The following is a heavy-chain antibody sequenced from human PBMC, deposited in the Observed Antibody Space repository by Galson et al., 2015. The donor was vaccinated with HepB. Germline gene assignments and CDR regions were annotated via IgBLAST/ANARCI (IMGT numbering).Heavy chain of an antibody. CDR2: IWYTGKSK. J-gene: IGHJ4*02. V-gene: IGHV3-33*01. CDR3: ARDRGGFEPIDY. Sequence: SLRLSCAASGFSFSNYGMHWVRQAPGKGLEWVAVIWYTGKSKTYADSVKGRFTISRDNSKNTVYLEMNDLRAEDTALYMCARDRGGFEPIDYWGRGTLVFVSS. D-gene: IGHD3-16*01. CDR1: GFSFSNYG.